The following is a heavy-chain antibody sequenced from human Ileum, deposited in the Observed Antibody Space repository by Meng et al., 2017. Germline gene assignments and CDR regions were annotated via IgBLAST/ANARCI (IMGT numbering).Heavy chain of an antibody. D-gene: IGHD3-22*01. CDR3: ARRAYYDSTGHYDAFDY. Sequence: GESLKISCQGSGYSFTSYWIGWVRQMPGKGLEWMGIIFAGDSHTTYSPSFQGQVSISVDKSISPAYLQWSSLKASDSAMYYCARRAYYDSTGHYDAFDYWGQGTPVTVSS. J-gene: IGHJ4*02. CDR2: IFAGDSHT. V-gene: IGHV5-51*01. CDR1: GYSFTSYW.